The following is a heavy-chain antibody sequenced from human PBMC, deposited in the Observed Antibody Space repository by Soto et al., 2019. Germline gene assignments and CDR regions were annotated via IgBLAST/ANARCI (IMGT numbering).Heavy chain of an antibody. D-gene: IGHD3-10*01. CDR1: GGSFSGYY. CDR2: INHSGST. J-gene: IGHJ6*02. CDR3: ARGGSGYGSGSYSYYYGMEV. V-gene: IGHV4-34*01. Sequence: SETLSLTCAVYGGSFSGYYWSWIRQPPGKGLEWIGEINHSGSTNYNPSLKSRVTISVDTPKNQFSLKLSSMTAADTAVYYCARGGSGYGSGSYSYYYGMEVWGQGTTVTVSS.